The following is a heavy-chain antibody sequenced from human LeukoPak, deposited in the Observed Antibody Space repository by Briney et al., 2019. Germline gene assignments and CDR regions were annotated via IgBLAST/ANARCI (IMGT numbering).Heavy chain of an antibody. CDR2: IYYSGST. CDR1: GGSISSYY. D-gene: IGHD6-13*01. V-gene: IGHV4-59*01. CDR3: ARGRIAAAGTFDY. J-gene: IGHJ4*02. Sequence: SETLSLTCTVSGGSISSYYWSWIRQPPGKGLEWIGYIYYSGSTKYNPSLKSRVTISVDTSQNRFSLKLSSVTAADTAVYYCARGRIAAAGTFDYWGQGTLVTVSS.